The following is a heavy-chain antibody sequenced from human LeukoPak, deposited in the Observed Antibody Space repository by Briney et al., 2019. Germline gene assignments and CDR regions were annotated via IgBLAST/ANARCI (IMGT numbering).Heavy chain of an antibody. V-gene: IGHV3-7*03. Sequence: PGGSLRLSCAASGFTFSSYWMNWARQAPGKGLEWVASINHNGNVNYYVDSVKGRFTISRDNAKNSLYLQMSNLRAEDTAVYYCARVSDYVAVGFYELDQYYFDYWGQGTLVTVSS. J-gene: IGHJ4*02. CDR2: INHNGNVN. D-gene: IGHD4-17*01. CDR3: ARVSDYVAVGFYELDQYYFDY. CDR1: GFTFSSYW.